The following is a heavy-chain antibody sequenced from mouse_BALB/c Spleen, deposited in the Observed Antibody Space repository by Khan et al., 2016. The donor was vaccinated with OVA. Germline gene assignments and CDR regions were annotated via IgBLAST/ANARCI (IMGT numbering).Heavy chain of an antibody. Sequence: QVQLKQSGPELVKPGASVKMSCKASGYTFTYYVITWVKQRTGQGLEWIGEIYPGSDNAYYNERFNGKATLTADKSSNTTHMQLSSLTSEDSAVYFCARGDSYYVYFDYWGQGTTLTVSS. CDR2: IYPGSDNA. CDR3: ARGDSYYVYFDY. J-gene: IGHJ2*01. D-gene: IGHD2-12*01. V-gene: IGHV1-77*01. CDR1: GYTFTYYV.